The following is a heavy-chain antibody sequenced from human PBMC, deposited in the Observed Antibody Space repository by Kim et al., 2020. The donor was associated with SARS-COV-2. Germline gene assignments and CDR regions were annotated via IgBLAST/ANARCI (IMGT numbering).Heavy chain of an antibody. CDR1: GFTFSSSD. V-gene: IGHV3-66*02. D-gene: IGHD2-2*01. Sequence: GGSLRLSCEASGFTFSSSDMNWVRQAPGKGLEWVAIIYRGGNTYYADSVKGRFTITRDNSKNTLFLQINSMRAEDTAVYYCATRIATSWDLDYWGQGTLVTVSS. CDR2: IYRGGNT. CDR3: ATRIATSWDLDY. J-gene: IGHJ4*02.